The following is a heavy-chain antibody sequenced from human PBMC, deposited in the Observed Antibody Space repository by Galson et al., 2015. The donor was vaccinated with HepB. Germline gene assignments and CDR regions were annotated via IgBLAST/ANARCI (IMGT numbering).Heavy chain of an antibody. J-gene: IGHJ3*02. CDR3: VRGPKAPHYYDSSGLGDAFDI. CDR1: GFTVSNNY. CDR2: MYRGGTT. Sequence: SLRLSCAASGFTVSNNYMSWVRQAPGKGLEWVSVMYRGGTTYYADSVEGRFTISKDNSKNTFFLQMNSLRAEDTAVYYCVRGPKAPHYYDSSGLGDAFDIWGQGTMVTVSS. V-gene: IGHV3-53*01. D-gene: IGHD3-22*01.